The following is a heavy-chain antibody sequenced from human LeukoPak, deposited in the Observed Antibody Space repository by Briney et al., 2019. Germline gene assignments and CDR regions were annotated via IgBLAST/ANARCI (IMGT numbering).Heavy chain of an antibody. CDR1: GFTFDDYA. CDR2: ISWNSGSI. D-gene: IGHD3-22*01. V-gene: IGHV3-9*01. J-gene: IGHJ6*02. CDR3: AKLCQAGGYSQDPYYGMDV. Sequence: GRSLRLSCAASGFTFDDYAMHWVRQAPGKGLEWASGISWNSGSIGYADSVKGRFTISRDNAMNSLYLQMNSLRAEDTALYYCAKLCQAGGYSQDPYYGMDVWGQGTTVTVSS.